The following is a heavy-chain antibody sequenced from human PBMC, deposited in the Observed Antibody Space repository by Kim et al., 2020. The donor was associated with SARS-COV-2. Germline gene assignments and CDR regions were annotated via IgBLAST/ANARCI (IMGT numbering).Heavy chain of an antibody. V-gene: IGHV4-59*08. CDR3: ARRSCSSTSCHQFDY. Sequence: SETLSLTCTVSGGSISSYFWSWIRQPPGKGLEWIGYIYYSGSTDYNPSLKSRVTISVDTSKNQFSLKLTSVTAADTAVYYCARRSCSSTSCHQFDYWGQG. J-gene: IGHJ4*02. CDR1: GGSISSYF. CDR2: IYYSGST. D-gene: IGHD2-2*01.